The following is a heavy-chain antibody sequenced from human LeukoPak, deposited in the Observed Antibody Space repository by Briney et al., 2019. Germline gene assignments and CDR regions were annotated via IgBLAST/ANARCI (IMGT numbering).Heavy chain of an antibody. D-gene: IGHD2-8*01. Sequence: GWSLRLSCAASGFTVSNNYMSWVRLAPGKGLEWVSVMYSGGKTYYGDSVKGRFTISRDDSKNTVYLQMNSLRAQDTAVYYCAKGCTSHRCYIESRGQGISVTVSS. V-gene: IGHV3-53*01. J-gene: IGHJ4*02. CDR2: MYSGGKT. CDR1: GFTVSNNY. CDR3: AKGCTSHRCYIES.